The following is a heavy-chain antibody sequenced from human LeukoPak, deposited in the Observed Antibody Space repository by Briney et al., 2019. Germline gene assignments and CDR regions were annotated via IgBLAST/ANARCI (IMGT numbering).Heavy chain of an antibody. J-gene: IGHJ4*03. CDR3: AREDYGAHHFDY. Sequence: GRSRRLSCAASGFTFSHYAMHWVRQAPGKGLEWVAVISYDGSNKYYADSVKGRFTISRDNFKNTLYLHMNSLRPEDTAVYYCAREDYGAHHFDYWGPGT. CDR2: ISYDGSNK. V-gene: IGHV3-30-3*01. D-gene: IGHD4-17*01. CDR1: GFTFSHYA.